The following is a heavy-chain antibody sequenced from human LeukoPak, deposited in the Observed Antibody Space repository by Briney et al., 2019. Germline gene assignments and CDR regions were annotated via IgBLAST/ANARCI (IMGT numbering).Heavy chain of an antibody. J-gene: IGHJ4*02. CDR2: ISGSGGNT. D-gene: IGHD3-22*01. V-gene: IGHV3-23*01. Sequence: GGSLRLSCAASGFTFSSYAMSWVRQAPGKGLEWVSAISGSGGNTYYADSVKGRFTISRDISKNTLYLQMNSLRAEDTAVYYCAKDPSLSYDSSGYYYHYWGQGTLVTVSS. CDR3: AKDPSLSYDSSGYYYHY. CDR1: GFTFSSYA.